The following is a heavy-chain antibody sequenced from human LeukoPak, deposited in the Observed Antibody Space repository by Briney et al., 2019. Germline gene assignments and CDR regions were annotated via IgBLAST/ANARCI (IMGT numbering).Heavy chain of an antibody. D-gene: IGHD3-22*01. CDR1: GGTFSSHG. J-gene: IGHJ4*02. CDR2: IIPIFGST. Sequence: SVKGSCKASGGTFSSHGLSWVRQAPGQGLEWMGGIIPIFGSTNYAQNFQGRVTITMDESTSTAYMELSSLRTDDTAVYYCARRWPHSSGYYLFDYWGQGTLVTVSS. CDR3: ARRWPHSSGYYLFDY. V-gene: IGHV1-69*05.